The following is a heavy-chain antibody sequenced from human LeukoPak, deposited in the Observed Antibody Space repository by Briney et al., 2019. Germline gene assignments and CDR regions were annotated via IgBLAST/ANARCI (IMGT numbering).Heavy chain of an antibody. J-gene: IGHJ4*02. CDR3: AREAYYGSGRSRQPSPV. CDR1: GFSFSDYA. Sequence: GGSLRLSCAASGFSFSDYAMSWVRQAPARGPEWVSSIRGGGETFYADSVKGRFTLSRDNSKDTLYLQMISLRIEDTAVYYCAREAYYGSGRSRQPSPVWGQGTLVTVSS. D-gene: IGHD3-10*01. CDR2: IRGGGET. V-gene: IGHV3-23*01.